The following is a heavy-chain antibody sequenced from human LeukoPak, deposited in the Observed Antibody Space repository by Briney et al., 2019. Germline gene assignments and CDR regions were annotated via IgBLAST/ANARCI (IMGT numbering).Heavy chain of an antibody. Sequence: SQTLSLTCTVSGGSISSGSYYWSWIRQPAGKGLEWIGRIYTSGSTNYNPSLKSRVTISVDTSKNQFSLKLSSVTAADTAVYYCARARSGHYGSRPFDYWGQGTLVTVSS. J-gene: IGHJ4*02. CDR1: GGSISSGSYY. CDR3: ARARSGHYGSRPFDY. D-gene: IGHD3-22*01. V-gene: IGHV4-61*02. CDR2: IYTSGST.